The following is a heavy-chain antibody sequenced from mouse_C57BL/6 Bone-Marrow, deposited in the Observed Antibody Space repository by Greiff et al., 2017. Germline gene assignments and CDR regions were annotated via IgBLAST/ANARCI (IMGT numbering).Heavy chain of an antibody. CDR2: IYPGDGDT. CDR3: ARSGTAQATYAMDY. CDR1: GYAFRSSW. D-gene: IGHD3-2*02. Sequence: VQLQQSGPELVKPGASVKISCKASGYAFRSSWMNWVKQRPGKGLEWIGRIYPGDGDTHSNGTFQGKATLPADKFSSTAYMQLISLTSEDSAFYFCARSGTAQATYAMDYWGQGTSVTVSS. V-gene: IGHV1-82*01. J-gene: IGHJ4*01.